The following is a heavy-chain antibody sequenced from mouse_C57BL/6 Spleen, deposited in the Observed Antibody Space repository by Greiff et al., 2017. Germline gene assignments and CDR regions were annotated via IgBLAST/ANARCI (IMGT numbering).Heavy chain of an antibody. D-gene: IGHD2-4*01. J-gene: IGHJ4*01. CDR1: GFTFTDYY. CDR3: ARYHYDDDDAMDY. CDR2: IRNKANGYTK. V-gene: IGHV7-3*01. Sequence: EVQVVESGGGLVQPGGSLSLSCAASGFTFTDYYMSWVRQPPGKALEWLGFIRNKANGYTKEYSAYVKGRFTISRDNSQSILYLQMNALRAEDSATYDGARYHYDDDDAMDYGGQGTSVTVSS.